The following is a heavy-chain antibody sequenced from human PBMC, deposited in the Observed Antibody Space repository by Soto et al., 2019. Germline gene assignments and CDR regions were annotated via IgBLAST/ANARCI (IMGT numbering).Heavy chain of an antibody. V-gene: IGHV4-59*08. CDR3: AGRDCSGTNCYYLDYYSMDV. CDR2: IYYSGST. CDR1: GGSFSSYY. D-gene: IGHD2-2*01. Sequence: QVQLQESGPGLVRPSETLSLTCTVSGGSFSSYYWTWIRQPPGKGLEWVGNIYYSGSTDYKASLRGTLAISIDTSENQFSLRLNSMTAADTAVYYCAGRDCSGTNCYYLDYYSMDVWGKGTTVTVSS. J-gene: IGHJ6*03.